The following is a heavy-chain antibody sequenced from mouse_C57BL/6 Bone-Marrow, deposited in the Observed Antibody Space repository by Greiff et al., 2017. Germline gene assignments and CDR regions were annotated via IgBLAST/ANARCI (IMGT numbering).Heavy chain of an antibody. J-gene: IGHJ3*01. D-gene: IGHD2-3*01. Sequence: VQLQQSGPELVKPGASVKISCKASGYAFSSSWMNWVKQRPGKGLEWIGRIYPGDGDTNYNGKFKGKDTLTADKSSSTAYMQLSSLTSEDSAVYFCASYDGYSWFAYWGQGTLVTVSA. CDR3: ASYDGYSWFAY. CDR1: GYAFSSSW. CDR2: IYPGDGDT. V-gene: IGHV1-82*01.